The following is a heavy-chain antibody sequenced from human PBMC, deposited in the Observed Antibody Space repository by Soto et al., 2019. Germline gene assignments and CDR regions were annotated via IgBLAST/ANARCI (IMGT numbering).Heavy chain of an antibody. V-gene: IGHV1-69*06. CDR2: IIPIFGTA. CDR3: ARDWTSPSCVSTSCPRGGWFDP. Sequence: QVQLVQSGAEVKKPGSSVKVSCKASGGTFSSYAISWVRQAPGQGLEWMGGIIPIFGTANYAQKFQGRVTITADKSTSTAYMELSSLRSEGTAVYYCARDWTSPSCVSTSCPRGGWFDPWGQGTLLTVSS. D-gene: IGHD2-2*01. J-gene: IGHJ5*02. CDR1: GGTFSSYA.